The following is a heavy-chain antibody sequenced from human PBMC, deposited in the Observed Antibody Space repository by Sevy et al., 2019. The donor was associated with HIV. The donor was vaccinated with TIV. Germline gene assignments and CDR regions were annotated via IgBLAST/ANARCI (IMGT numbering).Heavy chain of an antibody. CDR1: GYTFTSYG. CDR2: ISAYNGNT. D-gene: IGHD3-22*01. V-gene: IGHV1-18*04. J-gene: IGHJ4*02. Sequence: ASVKVSCKASGYTFTSYGISWVRLAPGQGLEWMGWISAYNGNTNYAQKLQGRVTMTTDTSTSTAYMELRSLRSDDTAVYYCARVTLVRTYYDSSGYPPGTDWGQGTLVTVSS. CDR3: ARVTLVRTYYDSSGYPPGTD.